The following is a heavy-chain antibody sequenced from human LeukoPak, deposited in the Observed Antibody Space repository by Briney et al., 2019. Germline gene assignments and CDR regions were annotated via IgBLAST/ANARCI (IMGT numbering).Heavy chain of an antibody. D-gene: IGHD3-9*01. CDR2: ISGSGGST. J-gene: IGHJ4*02. CDR1: GFIFTNSA. V-gene: IGHV3-23*01. Sequence: GGSLRLSCAASGFIFTNSALSWVRQAPGKGLEWVSAISGSGGSTYYADSVKGRFTISRDNSKNTLYLQMNSLRAEDTAVYYCAFPRGVLRYFDGAFDYWGQGTLVTVSS. CDR3: AFPRGVLRYFDGAFDY.